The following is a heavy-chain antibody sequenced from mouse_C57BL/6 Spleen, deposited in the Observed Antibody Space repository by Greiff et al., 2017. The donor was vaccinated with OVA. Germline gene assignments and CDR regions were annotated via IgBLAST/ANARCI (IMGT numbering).Heavy chain of an antibody. J-gene: IGHJ1*03. Sequence: VQLQESGPGLVQPSQSLSITCTVSGFSLTSYGVHWVRQSPGKGLEWLGVIWSGGSTVYNAAFISRLSISKDNSKSQVFFKMNSLQADDTAIYYCARMGNYGSSYWYFDVWGTGTTVTVSS. CDR1: GFSLTSYG. V-gene: IGHV2-2*01. CDR3: ARMGNYGSSYWYFDV. CDR2: IWSGGST. D-gene: IGHD1-1*01.